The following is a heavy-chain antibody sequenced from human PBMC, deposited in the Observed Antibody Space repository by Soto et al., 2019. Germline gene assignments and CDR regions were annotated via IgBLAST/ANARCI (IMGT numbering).Heavy chain of an antibody. CDR1: GGTFSSYA. J-gene: IGHJ4*02. CDR3: ARGREYCSGGSCPYYFDY. Sequence: SVKVSCKASGGTFSSYAISWVRQAPGQGLEWMGGIIPIFGTANYAQKFQGRVTTTADESTSTAYMELSSLRSEDTAVYYCARGREYCSGGSCPYYFDYRGQGTLVTVSS. CDR2: IIPIFGTA. D-gene: IGHD2-15*01. V-gene: IGHV1-69*13.